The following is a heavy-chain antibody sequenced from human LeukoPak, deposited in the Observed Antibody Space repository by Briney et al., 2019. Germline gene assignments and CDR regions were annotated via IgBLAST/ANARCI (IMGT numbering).Heavy chain of an antibody. Sequence: SETLSLTCAVYGGSFSGYYWSRIRQPPGKGLGWIGEINHSGSTNYNPSLKSRVTISVDTSKNQFSLKLSSVTAADTAVYYCARGFYTPRWFGGNWFDPWGQGTLVTVSS. CDR3: ARGFYTPRWFGGNWFDP. V-gene: IGHV4-34*01. CDR1: GGSFSGYY. J-gene: IGHJ5*02. D-gene: IGHD3-10*01. CDR2: INHSGST.